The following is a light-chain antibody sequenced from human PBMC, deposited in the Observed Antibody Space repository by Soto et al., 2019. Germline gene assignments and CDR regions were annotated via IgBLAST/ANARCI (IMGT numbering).Light chain of an antibody. CDR1: QGLXSSY. CDR3: HQYGRAPLT. CDR2: GAS. Sequence: IELTNSPGTLSLSPGERATLACRASQGLXSSYLAWYQQKPGQAPSLLXHGASSSATGSPDRFSGSGSATDFTPTISRLEPDYVAGYYCHQYGRAPLTFGQGTKVDIK. J-gene: IGKJ1*01. V-gene: IGKV3-20*01.